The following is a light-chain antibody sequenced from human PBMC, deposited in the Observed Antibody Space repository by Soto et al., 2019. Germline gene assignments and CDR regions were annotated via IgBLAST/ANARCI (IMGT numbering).Light chain of an antibody. J-gene: IGLJ2*01. CDR2: EVS. Sequence: QSALTQPPSASGSPGQSVTISCTGTSSDGGAYNSVSWYQQHPGKAPKLMIYEVSERPSGVPDRFSGSKSGNTASLTVSGLQAEDEADYYCSSYAGSNNYVVFGGGTKLTVL. CDR1: SSDGGAYNS. V-gene: IGLV2-8*01. CDR3: SSYAGSNNYVV.